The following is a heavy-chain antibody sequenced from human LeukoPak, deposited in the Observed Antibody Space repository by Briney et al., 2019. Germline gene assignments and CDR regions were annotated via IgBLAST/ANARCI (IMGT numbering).Heavy chain of an antibody. CDR1: GYTFTNYE. Sequence: ASVKVSCKASGYTFTNYEINWVRQATGQGLEWMGWMNSNSGNAGYAQKFQGRVTITRDTSASTAYMELSSLRSEDTAVYYCARDGGQIMITFGGVIAPYYFDYWGQGTLVTVSS. V-gene: IGHV1-8*01. D-gene: IGHD3-16*02. CDR3: ARDGGQIMITFGGVIAPYYFDY. CDR2: MNSNSGNA. J-gene: IGHJ4*02.